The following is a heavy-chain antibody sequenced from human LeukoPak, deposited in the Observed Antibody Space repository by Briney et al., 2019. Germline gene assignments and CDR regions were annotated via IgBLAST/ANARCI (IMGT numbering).Heavy chain of an antibody. V-gene: IGHV1-18*04. CDR3: ARGYPSDY. J-gene: IGHJ4*02. D-gene: IGHD1-26*01. CDR2: ISTYNDNT. CDR1: GYTFTGYI. Sequence: ASVKVSCKASGYTFTGYIINWVRQAPGQGLEWMGWISTYNDNTNYAQKFQVRVTMTTDTSTSTAYMELRSLTSDDTAVYYCARGYPSDYWGQGTLVTVSS.